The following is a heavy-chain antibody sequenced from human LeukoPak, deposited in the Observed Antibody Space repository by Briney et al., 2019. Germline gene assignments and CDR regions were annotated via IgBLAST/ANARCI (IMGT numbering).Heavy chain of an antibody. J-gene: IGHJ4*02. D-gene: IGHD3-3*01. Sequence: GGSLRLSCAASGFTFSDYYMSWIRQAPGKGLEWVSYTSSSGSTIYYADSVKGRFTISRDNAKNSLYLQMNSLRAEDTAVYYCATLYDFWSGYLDYWGQGTLVTVSS. CDR1: GFTFSDYY. V-gene: IGHV3-11*01. CDR3: ATLYDFWSGYLDY. CDR2: TSSSGSTI.